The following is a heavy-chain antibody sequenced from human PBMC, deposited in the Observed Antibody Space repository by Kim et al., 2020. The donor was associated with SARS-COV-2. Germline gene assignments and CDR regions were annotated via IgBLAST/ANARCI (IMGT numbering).Heavy chain of an antibody. D-gene: IGHD3-10*01. CDR2: IIPIFGTA. CDR1: GGTFSSYA. J-gene: IGHJ6*02. CDR3: ARPLEGSGSYSNYYYYYGMDV. Sequence: SVKVSCKASGGTFSSYAISWVRQAPGQGLEWMGGIIPIFGTANYAQKFQGRVTITADESTSTAYMELSSLRSEDTAVYYCARPLEGSGSYSNYYYYYGMDVWGQGTTVTVSS. V-gene: IGHV1-69*13.